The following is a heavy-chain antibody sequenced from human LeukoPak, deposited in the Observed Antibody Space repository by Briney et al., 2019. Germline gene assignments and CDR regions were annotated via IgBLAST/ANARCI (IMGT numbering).Heavy chain of an antibody. CDR3: ATRPPRSSGWYYFDC. J-gene: IGHJ4*02. CDR1: GLSFSTYA. Sequence: GGSLRLSCAASGLSFSTYAMSWVRQAPGNGLEWVSAISGSGGITSFADSVKGRFTISRDNSKNTLYLQMNSLRAEDTAVYYCATRPPRSSGWYYFDCWGQGTLVTVSS. CDR2: ISGSGGIT. D-gene: IGHD6-19*01. V-gene: IGHV3-23*01.